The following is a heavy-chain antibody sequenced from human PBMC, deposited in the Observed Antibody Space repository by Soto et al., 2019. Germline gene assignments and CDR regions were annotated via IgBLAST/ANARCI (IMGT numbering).Heavy chain of an antibody. Sequence: QVQLQESGPGLVKPSETMSLTCSASGASISRFYWNWIRQPPGKGLEWIGHIYNGESTNYNPSLKSRVTISVDTSKNQFSLKLTSETAADTAVYYCAQTTGWPGLDYWSQGTLVTVSS. CDR1: GASISRFY. CDR3: AQTTGWPGLDY. CDR2: IYNGEST. V-gene: IGHV4-59*01. D-gene: IGHD6-19*01. J-gene: IGHJ4*02.